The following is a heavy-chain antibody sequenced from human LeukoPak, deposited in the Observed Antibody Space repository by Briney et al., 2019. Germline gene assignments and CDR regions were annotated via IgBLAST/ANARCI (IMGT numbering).Heavy chain of an antibody. V-gene: IGHV3-74*01. J-gene: IGHJ4*02. Sequence: PWGSLRLSCAASGFTFSSYWMHWVRRAPGKGLVWVSRINSDGSTTYYADSVKGRFTISRDNSKNMVWLQINSPTAEDTATYYCAKDGNWARFEDWGQGTLVTVSS. CDR3: AKDGNWARFED. D-gene: IGHD7-27*01. CDR2: INSDGSTT. CDR1: GFTFSSYW.